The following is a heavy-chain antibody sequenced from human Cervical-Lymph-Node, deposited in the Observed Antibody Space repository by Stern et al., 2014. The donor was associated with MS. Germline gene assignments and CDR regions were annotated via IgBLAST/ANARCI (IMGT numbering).Heavy chain of an antibody. Sequence: QVQLQQWGAGLLKPSETLSLTCAVYGGSFSGYYWSWIRQPPGKGLEWIGEINHSGSTNYNPSLKSRVTISVDTSKNQFSLKLSSVTAADTAVYYCARGRLYCSSTSCYRAFDPWGQGTLVTVSS. D-gene: IGHD2-2*01. V-gene: IGHV4-34*01. CDR3: ARGRLYCSSTSCYRAFDP. CDR2: INHSGST. CDR1: GGSFSGYY. J-gene: IGHJ5*02.